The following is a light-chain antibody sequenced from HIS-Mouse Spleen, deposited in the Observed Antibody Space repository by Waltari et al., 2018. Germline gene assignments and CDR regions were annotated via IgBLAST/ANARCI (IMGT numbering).Light chain of an antibody. CDR3: SSYAGSNNLGV. Sequence: QSALTQPPSASGSPGQSVTTSCTGTSRAVGGYNYFSRYQHHPGKAPKLMIYEVSKRPSGVPDRFSGSKSGNTASLTVSGLQAEDEADYYCSSYAGSNNLGVFGGGTKLTVL. V-gene: IGLV2-8*01. CDR2: EVS. J-gene: IGLJ2*01. CDR1: SRAVGGYNY.